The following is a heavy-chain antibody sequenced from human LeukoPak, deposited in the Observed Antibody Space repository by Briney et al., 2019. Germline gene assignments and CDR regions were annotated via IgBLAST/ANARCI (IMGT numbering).Heavy chain of an antibody. CDR1: GFTFSIYG. V-gene: IGHV3-48*01. J-gene: IGHJ4*02. Sequence: PGGSLRLSCAASGFTFSIYGISWVRQAPGKGLEWVSYISSSGGNSYHADSVKGRFSISRDNSKNSLYLQMNSLRAEDTAMYFCASGYRSGPICAWGQGTLVTVSS. CDR3: ASGYRSGPICA. D-gene: IGHD3-16*02. CDR2: ISSSGGNS.